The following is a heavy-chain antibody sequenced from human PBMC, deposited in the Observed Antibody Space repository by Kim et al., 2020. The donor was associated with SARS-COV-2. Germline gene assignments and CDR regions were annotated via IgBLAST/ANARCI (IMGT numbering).Heavy chain of an antibody. CDR1: GFTFSSYS. D-gene: IGHD3-10*01. V-gene: IGHV3-48*02. CDR2: ISSSSSTI. J-gene: IGHJ4*02. CDR3: ARDGGFLYYYGSGNRFDY. Sequence: GGSLRLSCAASGFTFSSYSMNWVRQAPGKGLEWVSYISSSSSTIYYADSVKGRFTISRDNAKNSLYLQMNSLRDEDTAVYYCARDGGFLYYYGSGNRFDYWGQGTLVTVSS.